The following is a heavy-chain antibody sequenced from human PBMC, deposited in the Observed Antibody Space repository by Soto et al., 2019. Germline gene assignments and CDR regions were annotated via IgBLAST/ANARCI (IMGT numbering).Heavy chain of an antibody. D-gene: IGHD3-10*01. CDR3: ARVVTMVRGVTPQGFEP. CDR2: IYPGDSDT. V-gene: IGHV5-51*01. Sequence: PGESLKISCKGSGFSFTANWIGWVRRLPGKGLEWMGMIYPGDSDTRYSPSLQGQVTFSADKSISTTYLQWSSLKASDSAMYYCARVVTMVRGVTPQGFEPWGQGTLVTVSS. J-gene: IGHJ5*02. CDR1: GFSFTANW.